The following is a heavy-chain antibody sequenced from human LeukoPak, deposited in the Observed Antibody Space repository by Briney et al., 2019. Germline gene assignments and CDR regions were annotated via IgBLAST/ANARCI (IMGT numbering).Heavy chain of an antibody. CDR1: GFNLSGYW. V-gene: IGHV3-74*01. Sequence: GSLRLSCAASGFNLSGYWMHWVRQTPGKGLVWVSSINSDGSSTSYADSVKGRFTISRDNAKNTLYLQMNSLRAEDTAVYYCAKKVVSPDAFDIWGQGTMVTVSS. CDR3: AKKVVSPDAFDI. CDR2: INSDGSST. D-gene: IGHD3-22*01. J-gene: IGHJ3*02.